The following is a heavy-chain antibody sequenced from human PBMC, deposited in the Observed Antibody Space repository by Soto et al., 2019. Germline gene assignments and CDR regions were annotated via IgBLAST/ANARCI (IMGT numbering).Heavy chain of an antibody. CDR2: IYYSGST. V-gene: IGHV4-59*01. J-gene: IGHJ6*02. CDR1: GGSTSSYY. Sequence: PSETLSLTCTVSGGSTSSYYWSWIRQPPGKGLEWIGYIYYSGSTNYNPSLKSRVTISVDTSKNQFSLKLSSVTAADTAVYYCARYYGSGSYGYYYYGMAVWGQGTTVTVSS. D-gene: IGHD3-10*01. CDR3: ARYYGSGSYGYYYYGMAV.